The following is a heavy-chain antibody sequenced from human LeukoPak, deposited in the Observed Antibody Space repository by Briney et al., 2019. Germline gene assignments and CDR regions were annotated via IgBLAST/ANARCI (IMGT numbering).Heavy chain of an antibody. CDR3: AKDSFRFLEWLLPEYNWFDP. CDR1: GFTFSSYA. J-gene: IGHJ5*02. V-gene: IGHV3-30-3*01. Sequence: GGSLRLSCAASGFTFSSYAMHWVRQAPGKGLEWVAVISYDGSNKYYADSVKGRFTISRDNSKNTLYLQMNSLRAEDTAVYYCAKDSFRFLEWLLPEYNWFDPWGQGTLVTVSS. D-gene: IGHD3-3*01. CDR2: ISYDGSNK.